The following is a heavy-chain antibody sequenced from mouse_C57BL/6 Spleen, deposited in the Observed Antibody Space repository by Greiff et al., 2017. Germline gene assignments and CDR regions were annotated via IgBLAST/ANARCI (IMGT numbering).Heavy chain of an antibody. CDR1: GYTFTSYW. CDR2: IHPSDSDT. J-gene: IGHJ4*01. Sequence: LQQPGASVKVSCKASGYTFTSYWMHWVKQRPGQGLEWIGRIHPSDSDTNYNQKFKGKATLTVDKSSSTAYMQLSSLTSEDSAVYYCAICTIYYGNFYYAMDYWGQGTSVTVAS. D-gene: IGHD2-1*01. V-gene: IGHV1-74*01. CDR3: AICTIYYGNFYYAMDY.